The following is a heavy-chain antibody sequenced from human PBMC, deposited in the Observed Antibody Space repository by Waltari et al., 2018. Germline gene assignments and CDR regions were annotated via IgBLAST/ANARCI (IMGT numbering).Heavy chain of an antibody. CDR3: ARGPPPALYNFDPVLDY. CDR2: IGYSGST. CDR1: GGSLNGYF. V-gene: IGHV4-59*01. J-gene: IGHJ4*02. D-gene: IGHD1-20*01. Sequence: QVQLQESGLGLVKPSETLSLTCTVAGGSLNGYFWSWIRQPPGKGLEWIGNIGYSGSTNFDPSLNSRVTMSVDTSKNHFSLRLSSVTAADTAVYFCARGPPPALYNFDPVLDYWGQGSLVNVSS.